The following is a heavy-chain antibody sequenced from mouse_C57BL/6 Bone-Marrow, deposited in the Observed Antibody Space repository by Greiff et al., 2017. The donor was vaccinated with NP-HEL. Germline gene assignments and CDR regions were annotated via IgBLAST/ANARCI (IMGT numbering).Heavy chain of an antibody. Sequence: EVQGVESGPELVKPGDSVKISCKASGYSFTGYFMNWVMQSHGKSLEWIGRINPYNGDTFYNQKFKGKATLTVDKSSSTAHMELRSLTSEDSAVYYCARRGVGYFDYWGQGTTLTVSS. J-gene: IGHJ2*01. CDR2: INPYNGDT. V-gene: IGHV1-20*01. CDR1: GYSFTGYF. CDR3: ARRGVGYFDY.